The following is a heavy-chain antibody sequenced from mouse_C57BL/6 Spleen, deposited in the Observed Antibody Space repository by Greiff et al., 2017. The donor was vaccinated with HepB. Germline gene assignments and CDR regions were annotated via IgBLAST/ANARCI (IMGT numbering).Heavy chain of an antibody. CDR2: IYPGDGDT. CDR1: GYAFSSSW. D-gene: IGHD1-1*01. J-gene: IGHJ1*03. V-gene: IGHV1-82*01. CDR3: ARGGYGSSYYWYFDV. Sequence: VQLQQSGPELVKPGASVKISCKASGYAFSSSWMNWVKQRPGKGLEWIGRIYPGDGDTNYNGKFKGKATLTADKSSSTAYMQLSSLTSEDSAVYFCARGGYGSSYYWYFDVWGTGTTVTVSS.